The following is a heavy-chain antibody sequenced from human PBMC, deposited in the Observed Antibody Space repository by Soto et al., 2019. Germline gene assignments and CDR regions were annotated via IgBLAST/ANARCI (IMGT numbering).Heavy chain of an antibody. D-gene: IGHD1-1*01. J-gene: IGHJ4*02. CDR1: KSIFTGYG. Sequence: QVLLVESGGGVAQPGRSLRLSCAASKSIFTGYGMHWVRQTPGKGLEWVAVIRFDGTDEHYADSVKGRITISRDNSKNMLYLQMNSLRVEDTALYYCARDGIGGTACRGFLDYWGQGTLVTVSS. V-gene: IGHV3-33*01. CDR2: IRFDGTDE. CDR3: ARDGIGGTACRGFLDY.